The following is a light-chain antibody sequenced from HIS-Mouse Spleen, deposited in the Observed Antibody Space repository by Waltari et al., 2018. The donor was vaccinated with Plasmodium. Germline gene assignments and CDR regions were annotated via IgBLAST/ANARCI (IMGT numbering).Light chain of an antibody. Sequence: SYELTQPPSVSVSPGQTASITCSGDELGDKYACWYQQKPGQAHVLVIYHNSKRPSGIPERFSGSNSGNTATLTISGTQAMDEADYYCQAWDSSTVVFGGGTKLTVL. J-gene: IGLJ2*01. CDR1: ELGDKY. V-gene: IGLV3-1*01. CDR3: QAWDSSTVV. CDR2: HNS.